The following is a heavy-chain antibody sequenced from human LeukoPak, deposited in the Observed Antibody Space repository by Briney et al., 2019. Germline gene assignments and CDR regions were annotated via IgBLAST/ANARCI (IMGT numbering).Heavy chain of an antibody. CDR2: IEEDGSEK. J-gene: IGHJ4*02. CDR1: GFTFSNYW. Sequence: GGSLRLSCAASGFTFSNYWMSWVRQAPGKGLECVANIEEDGSEKYYVDSVKGRFTISRDNAKNSVYVQMNSLRVEDTAVYYCGRVSYRYEWGGRGPLVTVSS. CDR3: GRVSYRYEW. V-gene: IGHV3-7*01. D-gene: IGHD5-18*01.